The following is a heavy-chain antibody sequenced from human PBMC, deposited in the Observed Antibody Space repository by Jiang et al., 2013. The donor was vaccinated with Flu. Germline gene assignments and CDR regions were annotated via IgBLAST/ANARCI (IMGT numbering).Heavy chain of an antibody. CDR3: ARVLVGGWVAFDI. CDR2: INPNSGGT. Sequence: GAEVKKPGASVKVSCKASGYTFTGYYMHWVRQAPGQGLEWMGWINPNSGGTNYAQKFQGWVTMTRDTSISTAYMELSRLRSDDTAVYYCARVLVGGWVAFDIWGQGTMVTVSS. D-gene: IGHD6-19*01. CDR1: GYTFTGYY. V-gene: IGHV1-2*04. J-gene: IGHJ3*02.